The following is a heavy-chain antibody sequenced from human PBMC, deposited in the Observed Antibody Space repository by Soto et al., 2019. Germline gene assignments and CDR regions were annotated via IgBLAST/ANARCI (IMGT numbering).Heavy chain of an antibody. CDR3: ARGRKKVAVAGSVFDY. CDR1: GGSFSGYY. D-gene: IGHD6-19*01. CDR2: INHSGST. J-gene: IGHJ4*02. V-gene: IGHV4-34*01. Sequence: LETLSLTCAVYGGSFSGYYWSWIRQPPGKGLEWIGEINHSGSTNYNPSLKSRVTISVDTSKNQFSLKLSSVTAADTAVYYCARGRKKVAVAGSVFDYWGQGTLVTVSS.